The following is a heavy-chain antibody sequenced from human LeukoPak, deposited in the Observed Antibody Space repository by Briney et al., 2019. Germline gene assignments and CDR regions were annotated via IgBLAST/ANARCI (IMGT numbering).Heavy chain of an antibody. V-gene: IGHV4-59*01. D-gene: IGHD3-22*01. CDR1: GGSISSYY. Sequence: SETLSLTCTVSGGSISSYYWSWIRQPPGKGLEWIGYIYYSGSTNYNPSLKSRVTISVDTSKNQFSLKLSSVTAADTAVYYCAREVSSGYYAYWGQGTLVTVSS. J-gene: IGHJ4*02. CDR3: AREVSSGYYAY. CDR2: IYYSGST.